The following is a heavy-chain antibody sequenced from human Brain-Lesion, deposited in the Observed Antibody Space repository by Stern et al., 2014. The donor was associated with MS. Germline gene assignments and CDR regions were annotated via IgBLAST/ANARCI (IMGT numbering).Heavy chain of an antibody. CDR1: GAPVSSGGYY. CDR3: AAIGPRMEGACFDI. CDR2: IHHTGAT. Sequence: QVQLVESGPGLVKPSQTLSLSCTVSGAPVSSGGYYWTWIRQLPGKGLEWVGYIHHTGATFYNPSLKSSVAISVDTSENQFSLKLTSVTAADTAVYYCAAIGPRMEGACFDIWGQGTMVTVSS. V-gene: IGHV4-31*03. D-gene: IGHD2-21*01. J-gene: IGHJ3*02.